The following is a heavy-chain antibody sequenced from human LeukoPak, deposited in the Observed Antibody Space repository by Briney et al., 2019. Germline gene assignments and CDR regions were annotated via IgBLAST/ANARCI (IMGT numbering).Heavy chain of an antibody. D-gene: IGHD3-10*01. J-gene: IGHJ3*02. V-gene: IGHV3-74*01. Sequence: GGSLRLSCAASGFTFSSYWMHWVRQAPGKGLVWVSYINTDGSSTNYADSLKGRFTISRDNAKSTLYLQMSSLRAEDTAVYYCARGYFDAFDIWGQGTMVTVSS. CDR3: ARGYFDAFDI. CDR1: GFTFSSYW. CDR2: INTDGSST.